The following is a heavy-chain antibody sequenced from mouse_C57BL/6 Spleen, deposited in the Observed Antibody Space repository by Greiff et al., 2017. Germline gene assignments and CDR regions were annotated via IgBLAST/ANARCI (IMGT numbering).Heavy chain of an antibody. CDR2: INPSNGGT. D-gene: IGHD2-4*01. CDR3: ARSYDYSYYYAMDY. V-gene: IGHV1-53*01. Sequence: QVHVKQPGTELVQPGASVKLSCKASGYTFTSYWMHWVKQRPGQGLEWIGNINPSNGGTKYNEKFKSEGTLTVAKSSSTAYMQLSSLTSEDSAVYYCARSYDYSYYYAMDYWGQGTSVTVSS. J-gene: IGHJ4*01. CDR1: GYTFTSYW.